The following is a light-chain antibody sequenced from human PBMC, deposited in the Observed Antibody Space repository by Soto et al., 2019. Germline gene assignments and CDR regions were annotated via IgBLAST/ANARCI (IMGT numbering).Light chain of an antibody. Sequence: QSALTQPRSVSGSPGQSVTISCTGTSSDVGAYNYVSWYQHHPGKAPKFMIYDVSKRPSGVPDRCSGSKSGNTASLTISGLQDEDEADYYCCSYAGSYTGVFGTGTKLTVL. V-gene: IGLV2-11*01. CDR2: DVS. CDR3: CSYAGSYTGV. CDR1: SSDVGAYNY. J-gene: IGLJ1*01.